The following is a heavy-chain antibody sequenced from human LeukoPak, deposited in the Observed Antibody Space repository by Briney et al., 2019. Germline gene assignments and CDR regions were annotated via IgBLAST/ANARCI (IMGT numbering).Heavy chain of an antibody. Sequence: SVKVSCKASGGTFISYAISWVRQAPGQGLEWMGGIIPIFGTANYAQKFQGRVTITADESTSTAHMELSRLRSDDTAVYYCARGEVGVPAAIRVGAFDIWGQGTMVTVSS. D-gene: IGHD2-2*01. CDR3: ARGEVGVPAAIRVGAFDI. V-gene: IGHV1-69*13. CDR1: GGTFISYA. J-gene: IGHJ3*02. CDR2: IIPIFGTA.